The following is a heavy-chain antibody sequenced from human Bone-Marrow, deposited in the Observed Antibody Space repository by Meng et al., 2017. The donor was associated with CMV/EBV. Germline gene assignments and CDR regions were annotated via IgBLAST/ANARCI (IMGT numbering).Heavy chain of an antibody. D-gene: IGHD2-2*02. CDR3: ARAYCSSTSCYTALFDY. CDR1: GFTFSSYE. Sequence: LSLTCAASGFTFSSYEMNWVRQAPGKGLEWVSYISSSGSTIYYADSVKGRFTISRDNAKISLYLQMNSLRAEDTAVYYCARAYCSSTSCYTALFDYWGQGTLVTVSS. CDR2: ISSSGSTI. J-gene: IGHJ4*02. V-gene: IGHV3-48*03.